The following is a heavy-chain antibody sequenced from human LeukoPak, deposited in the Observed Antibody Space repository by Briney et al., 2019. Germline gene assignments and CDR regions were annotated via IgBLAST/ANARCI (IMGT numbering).Heavy chain of an antibody. V-gene: IGHV3-23*01. J-gene: IGHJ4*02. Sequence: GGSLRLSCVASGFTFRSYPMTWVRQVPGKGLEWVASLTGSGQTTQYADLARGRFTISRDNSKNTLYLQMNSLRAEDTAVYYCAKVEGYSGYVVRHGFSIDYWGQGTLVTVSS. CDR1: GFTFRSYP. CDR2: LTGSGQTT. CDR3: AKVEGYSGYVVRHGFSIDY. D-gene: IGHD5-12*01.